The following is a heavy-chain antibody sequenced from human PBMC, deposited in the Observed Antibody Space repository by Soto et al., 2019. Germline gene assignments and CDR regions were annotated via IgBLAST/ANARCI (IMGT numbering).Heavy chain of an antibody. CDR2: IYHSGST. CDR3: ARQYYYFWSGYPYYYYGMDV. J-gene: IGHJ6*02. CDR1: GGSISSSNW. D-gene: IGHD3-3*01. Sequence: SETLSLTCAVSGGSISSSNWWSWVRQPPGKGLEWIGEIYHSGSTNYNPSLKSRVTIAVDKSKNQFSLKLSSVTAADTAVYYCARQYYYFWSGYPYYYYGMDVWGQGTTVTVSS. V-gene: IGHV4-4*02.